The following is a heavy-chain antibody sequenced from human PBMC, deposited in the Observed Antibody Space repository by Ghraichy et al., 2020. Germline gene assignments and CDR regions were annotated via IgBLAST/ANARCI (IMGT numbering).Heavy chain of an antibody. CDR3: ARGIRTVVRGSDY. J-gene: IGHJ4*02. D-gene: IGHD2-15*01. CDR2: IKQDGSEK. Sequence: GESLNISCAASGFTFSSYWMSWVRQAPGKGLEWVADIKQDGSEKYYVDSVKGRFTISRDNAKNSLYLQMNSLRAEDTAVYYCARGIRTVVRGSDYWGQGTLVTVSS. CDR1: GFTFSSYW. V-gene: IGHV3-7*01.